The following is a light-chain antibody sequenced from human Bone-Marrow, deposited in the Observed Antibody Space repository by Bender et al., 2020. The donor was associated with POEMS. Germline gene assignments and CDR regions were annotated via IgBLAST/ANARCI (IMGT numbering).Light chain of an antibody. V-gene: IGLV2-23*01. CDR2: EDT. Sequence: QSALTQPASVSGSPGQSITISCTGTSSDVGTYDLVSWYQHHPGKAPQPMIYEDTKRPSGVSSRFSGSKSGNTASLTISGLQAEDEADYYCQSFDTSLSGWVFGAGTKLTV. CDR1: SSDVGTYDL. J-gene: IGLJ3*02. CDR3: QSFDTSLSGWV.